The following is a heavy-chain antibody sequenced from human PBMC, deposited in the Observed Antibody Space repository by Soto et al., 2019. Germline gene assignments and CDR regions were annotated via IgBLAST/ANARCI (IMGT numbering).Heavy chain of an antibody. CDR3: ASDRDTTMVTRLGY. CDR1: GYGFTSYG. Sequence: QVQLVQSGAEVKKPGASVKVSCKASGYGFTSYGISWVRQAPGQGLEWMGWINTYNGKTIYAQKLQDRVTMTTDTSASTAYMELKSLRSDDTAVYHCASDRDTTMVTRLGYWGRGTLVTVSP. CDR2: INTYNGKT. D-gene: IGHD5-18*01. J-gene: IGHJ4*02. V-gene: IGHV1-18*04.